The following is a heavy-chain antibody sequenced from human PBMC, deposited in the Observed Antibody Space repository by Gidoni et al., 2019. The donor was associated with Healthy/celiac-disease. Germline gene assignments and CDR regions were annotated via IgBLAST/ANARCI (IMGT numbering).Heavy chain of an antibody. CDR3: ANLPGWATD. J-gene: IGHJ4*02. D-gene: IGHD5-12*01. Sequence: QVQLQQWGAGLFKPSETLSLTVARYGGSFSGSYWSRIRQPPGQGLEWIGEIIHSGSTNYNPSLKSRVTISVDTSKNQFSLKLSSVTAADTAVYYCANLPGWATDWGQGTLVTVSS. V-gene: IGHV4-34*12. CDR1: GGSFSGSY. CDR2: IIHSGST.